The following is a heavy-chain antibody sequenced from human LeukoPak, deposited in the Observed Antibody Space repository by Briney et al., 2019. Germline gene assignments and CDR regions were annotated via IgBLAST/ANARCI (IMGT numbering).Heavy chain of an antibody. Sequence: SVKVSCKASGGTFSSYAISWVRQAPGQGLEWMGGIIPIFGTANYAQKFQGRVTITADESTSTAYMELSSLRSEDTAVYYCARVLTLLTGYGYGMDVWGKGTTVTVSS. CDR3: ARVLTLLTGYGYGMDV. V-gene: IGHV1-69*13. D-gene: IGHD3-9*01. CDR2: IIPIFGTA. J-gene: IGHJ6*04. CDR1: GGTFSSYA.